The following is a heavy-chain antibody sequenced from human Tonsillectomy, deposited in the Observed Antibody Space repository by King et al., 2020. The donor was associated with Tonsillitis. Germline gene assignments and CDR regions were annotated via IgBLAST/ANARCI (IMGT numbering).Heavy chain of an antibody. V-gene: IGHV1-2*04. CDR2: INPNSGGT. Sequence: VQLVESGAEVKKPGDSVKVSCKASGYTFTGYYMHWVRQAPGQGLEWMGWINPNSGGTNYAQKFQGWVTMTRDTSISTAYMELSRLRSDDTAVYYCARVPPHTIFGMVIPRGDAFDIWGQGTMVTVSS. J-gene: IGHJ3*02. CDR3: ARVPPHTIFGMVIPRGDAFDI. CDR1: GYTFTGYY. D-gene: IGHD3-3*01.